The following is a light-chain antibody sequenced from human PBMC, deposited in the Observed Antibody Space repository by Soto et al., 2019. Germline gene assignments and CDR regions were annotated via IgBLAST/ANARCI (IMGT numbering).Light chain of an antibody. CDR2: GAS. J-gene: IGKJ1*01. CDR3: KQYGHSLWT. V-gene: IGKV3-15*01. CDR1: QSVSSN. Sequence: EIVMTQSPATLSVSPGERATLSCRASQSVSSNLAWYQQKPGQAPRLLIYGASTRATGIPARFSGSGSGTDFTLTIRRLEPEDYAVYYCKQYGHSLWTFGQGTKVDIK.